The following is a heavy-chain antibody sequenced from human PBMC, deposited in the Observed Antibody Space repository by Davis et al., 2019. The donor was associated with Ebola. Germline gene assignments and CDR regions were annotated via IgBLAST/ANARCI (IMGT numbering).Heavy chain of an antibody. J-gene: IGHJ4*02. V-gene: IGHV1-3*01. CDR1: GYTFTSYA. CDR3: ARDPRITIFGVVTVFDY. Sequence: AASVKVSCKASGYTFTSYAMHWVRQAPGQRLEWMGWINAGNGNTKYSQKFQGRVTITRDTSASTAYMELSSLRSEDTAVYYCARDPRITIFGVVTVFDYWGQGTLVTVSS. CDR2: INAGNGNT. D-gene: IGHD3-3*01.